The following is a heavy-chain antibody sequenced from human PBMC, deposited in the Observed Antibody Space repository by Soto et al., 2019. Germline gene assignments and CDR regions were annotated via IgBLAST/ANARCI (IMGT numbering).Heavy chain of an antibody. CDR3: ARDSRTGCSSTDCYMS. D-gene: IGHD2-2*01. CDR1: GDFTSNGVF. Sequence: SETRSHTCACVGDFTSNGVFWTWVRHYPGKGLQWIGEIYHSGNTRNNPSLKSRVTMSVDKSNNQFSLDLMSVTAADTATYYCARDSRTGCSSTDCYMSWGRGILVTVAS. CDR2: IYHSGNT. V-gene: IGHV4-4*02. J-gene: IGHJ5*02.